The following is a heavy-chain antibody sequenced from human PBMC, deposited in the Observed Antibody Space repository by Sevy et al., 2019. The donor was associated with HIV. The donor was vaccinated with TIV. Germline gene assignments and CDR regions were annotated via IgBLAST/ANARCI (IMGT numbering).Heavy chain of an antibody. V-gene: IGHV1-18*01. Sequence: ASVKVSCKASSYTFSNYGITWVRQAPGQGLEWVGWISGFNGNTKYVQKFQDRVTVTTDTSTTTVYMELRSLRSDDTAVYYCARGYSSTYYGSVDYWGQGTLVTVSS. J-gene: IGHJ4*02. D-gene: IGHD6-13*01. CDR2: ISGFNGNT. CDR3: ARGYSSTYYGSVDY. CDR1: SYTFSNYG.